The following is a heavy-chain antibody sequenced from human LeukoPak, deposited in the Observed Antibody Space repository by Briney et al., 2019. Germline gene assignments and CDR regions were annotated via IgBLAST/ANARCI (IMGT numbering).Heavy chain of an antibody. CDR3: ARRPSYYDSSGFDY. Sequence: GASVKVSCKASGYTFTSYAMHWVRQAPGQRLEWMGWINAGNGNTEYSQKFQGRVTITRDTSASTAYMELSSLRSEDTAVYYCARRPSYYDSSGFDYWGQGTLVTVSS. CDR2: INAGNGNT. J-gene: IGHJ4*02. V-gene: IGHV1-3*01. D-gene: IGHD3-22*01. CDR1: GYTFTSYA.